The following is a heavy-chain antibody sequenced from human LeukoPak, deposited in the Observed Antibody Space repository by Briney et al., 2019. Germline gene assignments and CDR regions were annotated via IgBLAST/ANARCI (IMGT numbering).Heavy chain of an antibody. CDR2: IKQDGSEK. V-gene: IGHV3-7*01. Sequence: GGSLRLSCAASVFTFSSYWMSLVRQAPGKGLEWVANIKQDGSEKYYVDSVKGRFTISRDNAKNSLYLQMNSLRAEDTAVYYCARDGQIRGNFWGQGTLVTVSS. J-gene: IGHJ4*02. CDR3: ARDGQIRGNF. CDR1: VFTFSSYW.